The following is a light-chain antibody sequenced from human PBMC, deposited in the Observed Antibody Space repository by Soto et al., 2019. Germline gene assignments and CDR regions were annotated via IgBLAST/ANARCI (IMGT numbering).Light chain of an antibody. CDR1: SSDVGGYNY. V-gene: IGLV2-14*01. CDR2: EVS. J-gene: IGLJ3*02. CDR3: TSYTSSSTWV. Sequence: QSVLTQPASVSGSPGQSITISCTGTSSDVGGYNYVSWYQQHPGKAPKLMIYEVSTRPSGVSNRFSGSKSGNTASLTISGLQADDEADYYCTSYTSSSTWVFGGGTKVTVL.